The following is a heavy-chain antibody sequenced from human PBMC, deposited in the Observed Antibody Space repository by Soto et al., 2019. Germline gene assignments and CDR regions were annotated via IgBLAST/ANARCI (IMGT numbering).Heavy chain of an antibody. Sequence: EVQLVESGGGLIQPGGSLRLSCAASGFTVSSNYMSWVRQAPGKGLEWVSVIYSGGSTYYADSVKDRFTISRDNSKITLYLQMNGLRAEDTAVYYCARGGSRRLQLLFVFDSWGQGTLVTVSS. CDR2: IYSGGST. CDR1: GFTVSSNY. CDR3: ARGGSRRLQLLFVFDS. V-gene: IGHV3-53*01. J-gene: IGHJ4*02. D-gene: IGHD1-1*01.